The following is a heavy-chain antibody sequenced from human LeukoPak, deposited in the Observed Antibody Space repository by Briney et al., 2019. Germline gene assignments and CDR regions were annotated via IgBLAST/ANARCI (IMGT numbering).Heavy chain of an antibody. J-gene: IGHJ4*02. Sequence: GGSLRLSCAASGFTFTSHWMSWVRHLPGKGLEWVAEVKQDGSDKYYVDSVKGRFTISRDNAKNSVNLQMNSLRAEDTAVYYCARHCTNGVCLDYWGQGTLVTVSS. CDR1: GFTFTSHW. CDR3: ARHCTNGVCLDY. D-gene: IGHD2-8*01. V-gene: IGHV3-7*01. CDR2: VKQDGSDK.